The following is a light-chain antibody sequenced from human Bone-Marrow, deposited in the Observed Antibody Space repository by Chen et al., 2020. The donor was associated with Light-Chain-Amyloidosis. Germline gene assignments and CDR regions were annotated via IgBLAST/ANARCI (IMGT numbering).Light chain of an antibody. Sequence: QSALTQPASVSGSPGQSITISCTGTSSGVGGYNYVSWYQQHPGKAPKLIIYVVTSRPSGVSNRFSGSKSGNTASLTISGLQAEDEADYYCSSYTTTNTLVFGGGTKLTVL. J-gene: IGLJ2*01. CDR2: VVT. V-gene: IGLV2-14*03. CDR1: SSGVGGYNY. CDR3: SSYTTTNTLV.